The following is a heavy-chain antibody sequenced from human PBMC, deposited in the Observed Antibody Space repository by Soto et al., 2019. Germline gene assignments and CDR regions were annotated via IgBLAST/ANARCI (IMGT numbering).Heavy chain of an antibody. V-gene: IGHV1-2*02. CDR2: INPNSGGT. CDR3: AREVDIVATIDGYGMDV. Sequence: ASVKVSCKASGYTFTGYYMHWVRQAPGQGLEWMGWINPNSGGTNYAQKFQGRVTMTRDTSISTAYMELSRLRSDDTAVYYCAREVDIVATIDGYGMDVWGQGTTVSVS. CDR1: GYTFTGYY. J-gene: IGHJ6*02. D-gene: IGHD5-12*01.